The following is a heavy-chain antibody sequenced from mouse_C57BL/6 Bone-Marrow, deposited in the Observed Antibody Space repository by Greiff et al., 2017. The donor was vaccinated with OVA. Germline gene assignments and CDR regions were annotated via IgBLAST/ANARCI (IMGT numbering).Heavy chain of an antibody. CDR1: GYSITSGYY. CDR2: ISYDGSN. V-gene: IGHV3-6*01. J-gene: IGHJ4*01. CDR3: AREDFYYYGSPYAMDY. D-gene: IGHD1-1*01. Sequence: ESGPGLVKPSQSLSLTCSVTGYSITSGYYWNWIRQFPGNKLEWMGYISYDGSNNYNPSLKNRISITRDTSKNQFFLKLNSVTTEDTATYYCAREDFYYYGSPYAMDYWGQGTSVTVSS.